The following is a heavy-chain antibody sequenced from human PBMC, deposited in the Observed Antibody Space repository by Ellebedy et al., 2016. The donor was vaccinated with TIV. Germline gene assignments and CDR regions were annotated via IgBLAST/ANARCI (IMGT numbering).Heavy chain of an antibody. CDR3: TKVLLVVLSD. CDR1: GFTFDDYA. J-gene: IGHJ1*01. CDR2: LSGVGDNR. Sequence: GESLKISCAASGFTFDDYAMHWVRQAPGKGLEWISLLSGVGDNRYYANSVKGRFTISRDDSKNSLYLQMNNLRTEDTGFYYCTKVLLVVLSDWGKGTLVTVSS. V-gene: IGHV3-43*02. D-gene: IGHD2-8*02.